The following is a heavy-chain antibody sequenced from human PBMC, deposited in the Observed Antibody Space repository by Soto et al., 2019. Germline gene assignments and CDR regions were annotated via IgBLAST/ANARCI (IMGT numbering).Heavy chain of an antibody. CDR2: INPSGGST. CDR1: GYTFTSSG. V-gene: IGHV1-46*01. J-gene: IGHJ6*02. CDR3: ARAGGSSSGYYYYGMDV. D-gene: IGHD6-6*01. Sequence: ASVKVSCKASGYTFTSSGMSWVRQAPGQGLKWMGIINPSGGSTSYAQKFQGRVTMTRDTSTSTVYMELSSLRSEDTAVYYCARAGGSSSGYYYYGMDVWGQGTTVTVSS.